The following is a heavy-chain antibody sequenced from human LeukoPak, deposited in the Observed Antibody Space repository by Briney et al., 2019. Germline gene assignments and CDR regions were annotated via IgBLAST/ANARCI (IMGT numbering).Heavy chain of an antibody. V-gene: IGHV3-7*03. Sequence: GGSLRLSCAASEFTFSSYWMSWVRQAPGKGLEWVANIKQDGSEKYYVDSVKGRFTISRDNSENTLYLQMNSLRAEDTAIYYCAKGGTVIARLIASDWGQGTLVTVSS. CDR3: AKGGTVIARLIASD. J-gene: IGHJ4*02. CDR1: EFTFSSYW. CDR2: IKQDGSEK. D-gene: IGHD6-6*01.